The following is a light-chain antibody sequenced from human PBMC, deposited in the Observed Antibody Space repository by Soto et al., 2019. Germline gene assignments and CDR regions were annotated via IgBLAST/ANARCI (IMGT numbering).Light chain of an antibody. J-gene: IGKJ2*01. V-gene: IGKV3-20*01. CDR2: GAS. CDR3: LEYGSSPYT. CDR1: QSVSSSY. Sequence: EIVLTQSPGTLSLSPGERATLSCRASQSVSSSYLACYQQKPGQAPRPLIYGASSRATGIPDRFSGSGSVTDFTLPISRLEPEDFAVYYCLEYGSSPYTFGQGTKLEIK.